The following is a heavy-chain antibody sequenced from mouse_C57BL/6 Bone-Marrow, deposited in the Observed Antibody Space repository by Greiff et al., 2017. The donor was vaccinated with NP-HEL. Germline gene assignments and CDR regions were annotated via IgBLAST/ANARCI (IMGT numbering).Heavy chain of an antibody. D-gene: IGHD1-1*01. J-gene: IGHJ1*03. Sequence: QVQLQESGAELARPGASVKLSCKASGYTFTSYGISWVKQRTGQGLEWIGEIYPRSGNTYYNEKFKGKATLTADKSSSTAYMELRSLTSEDSAVYFCARGVIYYYGTPCWYIDVWGTGTTVTVSS. V-gene: IGHV1-81*01. CDR3: ARGVIYYYGTPCWYIDV. CDR2: IYPRSGNT. CDR1: GYTFTSYG.